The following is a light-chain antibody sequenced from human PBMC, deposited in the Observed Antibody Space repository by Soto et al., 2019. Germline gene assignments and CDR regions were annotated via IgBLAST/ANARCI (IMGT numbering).Light chain of an antibody. V-gene: IGKV2-28*01. Sequence: DIVMTQSPLSLPVTAGEPASVSCRSSQSLLHSNGYNYLDWYLQKPGQSPQLLIYWGSNRASGVPDRFSGSGSGTDFTLKISRVEAEDVGVYYCMQALQTPWTFGQGTTVEIE. J-gene: IGKJ1*01. CDR1: QSLLHSNGYNY. CDR2: WGS. CDR3: MQALQTPWT.